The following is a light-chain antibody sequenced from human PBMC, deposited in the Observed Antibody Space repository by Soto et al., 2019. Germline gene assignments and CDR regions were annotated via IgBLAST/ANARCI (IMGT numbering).Light chain of an antibody. Sequence: ALTQPASVSGSPGQSITISCTGTNSDVGSYNLVSWYQQHPGKAPKLILYEGTKRPSGISIRFSGSKSGNTASLTISGLQTEDEADYYCCSYASSNTLIFGGGTQLTVL. J-gene: IGLJ2*01. CDR3: CSYASSNTLI. CDR2: EGT. V-gene: IGLV2-23*01. CDR1: NSDVGSYNL.